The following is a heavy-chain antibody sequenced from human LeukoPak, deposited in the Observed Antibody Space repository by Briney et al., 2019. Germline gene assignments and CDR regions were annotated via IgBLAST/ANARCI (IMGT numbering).Heavy chain of an antibody. V-gene: IGHV3-66*01. D-gene: IGHD2-15*01. CDR3: ARAGHKRCSGGSCYEVYGMDV. J-gene: IGHJ6*02. CDR1: GFTVSSNY. CDR2: IYSGGST. Sequence: SGGSLRLSCAASGFTVSSNYMSWVRQAPGKGLEWVSVIYSGGSTYYADSVKGRFTISRDNSKNTLYLQMNSLRAEDTAVYYCARAGHKRCSGGSCYEVYGMDVWGQGTTVTVSS.